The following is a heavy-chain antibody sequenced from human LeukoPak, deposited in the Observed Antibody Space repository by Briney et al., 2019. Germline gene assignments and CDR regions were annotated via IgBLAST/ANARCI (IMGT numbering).Heavy chain of an antibody. CDR3: AKLDTMIARAFDI. CDR1: GFTFSSYS. D-gene: IGHD3-22*01. V-gene: IGHV3-21*04. Sequence: GGSLRLSCAASGFTFSSYSMNWVRQAPGKGLEWVSSISSSSSYIYYADSVKGRFTISRDNAKNSLYLQMNSLRAEDTAVYYCAKLDTMIARAFDIWGQGTMVTVSS. J-gene: IGHJ3*02. CDR2: ISSSSSYI.